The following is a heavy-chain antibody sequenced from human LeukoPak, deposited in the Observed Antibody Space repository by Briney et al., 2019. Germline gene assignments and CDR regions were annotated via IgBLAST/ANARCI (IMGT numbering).Heavy chain of an antibody. D-gene: IGHD3-22*01. Sequence: ASVKVSCKASGYTFTGHYIHWVRQAPGQGLEWMGWINPKNAATNYGQRFQGRVTMTRDTSTGTVYMELNTLRSDDTAVYYCARVRITMMFRRSCYYMDVWGKGTTVTVSS. V-gene: IGHV1-2*02. J-gene: IGHJ6*03. CDR1: GYTFTGHY. CDR2: INPKNAAT. CDR3: ARVRITMMFRRSCYYMDV.